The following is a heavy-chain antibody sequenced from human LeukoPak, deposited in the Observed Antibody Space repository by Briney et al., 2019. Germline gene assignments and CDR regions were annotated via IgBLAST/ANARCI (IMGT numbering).Heavy chain of an antibody. V-gene: IGHV1-18*01. Sequence: ASVKVSCTASGYTFTSYGISWVRQAPGQGLEWMGWISAYNGNTNYAQKLQGRVTMTTDTSTSTAYMELRSLRSDDTAVYYCARDLWIVVVPAALPLGMDVWGQGTTVTVSS. CDR1: GYTFTSYG. J-gene: IGHJ6*02. D-gene: IGHD2-2*01. CDR3: ARDLWIVVVPAALPLGMDV. CDR2: ISAYNGNT.